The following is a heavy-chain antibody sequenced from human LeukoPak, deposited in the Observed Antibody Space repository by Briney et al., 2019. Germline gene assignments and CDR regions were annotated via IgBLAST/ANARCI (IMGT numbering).Heavy chain of an antibody. D-gene: IGHD4-17*01. CDR1: GGSISIYY. J-gene: IGHJ3*02. CDR2: IYYSGST. V-gene: IGHV4-59*01. Sequence: PSETLSLTCTVSGGSISIYYWSWIRQPPGKGLEWIGYIYYSGSTNYNPSLKSRVTISVDTFKNQFSLKLSSVTAADTAVYYCAREREWDYGDYSDAFDIWGQGTMVTVSS. CDR3: AREREWDYGDYSDAFDI.